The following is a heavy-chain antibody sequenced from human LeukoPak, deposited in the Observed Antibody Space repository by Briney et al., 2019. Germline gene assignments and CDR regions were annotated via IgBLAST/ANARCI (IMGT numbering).Heavy chain of an antibody. J-gene: IGHJ4*02. CDR1: GGSISSGSYY. Sequence: PSETLSLTCTVSGGSISSGSYYWSWIRRPAGKGLEWIGRIYTSGSTNYNPSLKSRVTISVDTSKNQFSLKLSSVTAADTAVYYCASLPAYGDTRFDYWGQGTLVTVSS. CDR3: ASLPAYGDTRFDY. D-gene: IGHD4-17*01. CDR2: IYTSGST. V-gene: IGHV4-61*02.